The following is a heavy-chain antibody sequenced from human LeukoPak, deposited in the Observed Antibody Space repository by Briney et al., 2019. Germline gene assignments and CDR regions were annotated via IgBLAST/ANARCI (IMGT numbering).Heavy chain of an antibody. CDR1: GGSISSYY. Sequence: SETLSLTCTVSGGSISSYYWSWIRQPAGKGLEWIGRIYTSGSTNYNPSLKSRVTMSVDTSKNQFSLKLSSVTAADTAVYYCARHDYSSNTYYYYYYMDVWGKGTTVTISS. CDR3: ARHDYSSNTYYYYYYMDV. CDR2: IYTSGST. J-gene: IGHJ6*03. D-gene: IGHD6-13*01. V-gene: IGHV4-4*07.